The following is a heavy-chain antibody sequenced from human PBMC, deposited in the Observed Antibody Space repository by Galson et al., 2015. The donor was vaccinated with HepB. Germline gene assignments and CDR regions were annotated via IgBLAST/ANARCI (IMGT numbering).Heavy chain of an antibody. D-gene: IGHD4-23*01. Sequence: SVKVSCKASGGAFSSYAISWVRQAPGQGLEWMGGIIPILGIANYAQKFQGRVTITADKSTSTAYMELSSLRSEDTAVYYCARDEGGNSPYYYYYYMDVWGKGTTVTVSS. CDR2: IIPILGIA. V-gene: IGHV1-69*10. CDR1: GGAFSSYA. J-gene: IGHJ6*03. CDR3: ARDEGGNSPYYYYYYMDV.